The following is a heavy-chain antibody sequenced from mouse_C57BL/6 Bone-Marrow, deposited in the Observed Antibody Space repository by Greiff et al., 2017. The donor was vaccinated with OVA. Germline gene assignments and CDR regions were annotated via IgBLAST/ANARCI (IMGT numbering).Heavy chain of an antibody. CDR2: IYPGSGNT. CDR1: GYTFTDYY. J-gene: IGHJ4*01. Sequence: VQLQQSGAELVRPGASVKLSCKASGYTFTDYYINWVKQRPGQGLEWIARIYPGSGNTYYNEKFKGKATLTAEKSSSTAYMQLSSLTSEDSAVYFCARVGLTGHSAMDYWGQGTSVTVSS. D-gene: IGHD4-1*01. CDR3: ARVGLTGHSAMDY. V-gene: IGHV1-76*01.